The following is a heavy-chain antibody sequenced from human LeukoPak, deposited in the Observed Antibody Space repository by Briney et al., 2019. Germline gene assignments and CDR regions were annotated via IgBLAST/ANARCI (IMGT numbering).Heavy chain of an antibody. CDR1: GYTFTGYY. J-gene: IGHJ4*02. CDR2: INPDSGDS. D-gene: IGHD5-12*01. V-gene: IGHV1-2*02. Sequence: ASVKVSCKASGYTFTGYYIHWVRQAPGQGLEWMAWINPDSGDSYSVPKFQGRVTMTRDTSISTASMEVSWLSSDDTAVYYCVTGVATAFTYWGQGTLVTVSS. CDR3: VTGVATAFTY.